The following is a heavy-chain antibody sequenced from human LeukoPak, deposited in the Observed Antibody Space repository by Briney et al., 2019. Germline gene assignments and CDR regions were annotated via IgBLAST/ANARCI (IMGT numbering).Heavy chain of an antibody. CDR2: ISGSGGST. D-gene: IGHD3-10*01. V-gene: IGHV3-23*01. CDR1: GFDFSSYA. CDR3: AKRGVYGSGINMKGYFDY. J-gene: IGHJ4*02. Sequence: GGSLRLSCAASGFDFSSYAMSWIRQAPGKGLEWVSAISGSGGSTYYADSVKGRFTISRDNSKNTLYLQMNSLRAEDTAVYYCAKRGVYGSGINMKGYFDYWGQGTLVTVSS.